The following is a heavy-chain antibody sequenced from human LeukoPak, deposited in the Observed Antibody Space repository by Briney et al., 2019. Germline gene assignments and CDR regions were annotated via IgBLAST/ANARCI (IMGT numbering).Heavy chain of an antibody. D-gene: IGHD3-22*01. V-gene: IGHV1-18*01. CDR3: ARDGAINYDSSGYPYFDY. J-gene: IGHJ4*02. CDR1: GYTFTSYG. CDR2: ISAYNGNT. Sequence: ASVKVSCKASGYTFTSYGISWVRQAPGQGLEWMGWISAYNGNTNYAQKLQGRVTMTTDTSTSTAYMELRSLRSDDTAVYYCARDGAINYDSSGYPYFDYWGQGTLVTVSS.